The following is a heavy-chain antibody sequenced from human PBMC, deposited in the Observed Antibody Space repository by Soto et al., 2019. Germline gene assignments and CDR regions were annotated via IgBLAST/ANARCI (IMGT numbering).Heavy chain of an antibody. CDR2: INDRGSI. CDR1: GGSFSGYY. Sequence: QVQLQKWGAGPLRPLETLSLTCGVSGGSFSGYYWAWIRQSPGKGLEWIGEINDRGSINYNPSLKSRVSISVDTSKNHSSLNLRSVTAADTAVYYCARESHDILTGPPWVWYFDLWGRGTLVTVSS. V-gene: IGHV4-34*01. D-gene: IGHD3-9*01. CDR3: ARESHDILTGPPWVWYFDL. J-gene: IGHJ2*01.